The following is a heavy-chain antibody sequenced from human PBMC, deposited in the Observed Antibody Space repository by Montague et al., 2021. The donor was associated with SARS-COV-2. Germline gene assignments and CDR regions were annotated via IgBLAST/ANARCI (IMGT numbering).Heavy chain of an antibody. Sequence: TLSLTCAVSGGSVSSGDFFWTWVRQPPGRGLEWIGSISHSGGSXYXXXXKXRIALSLDTSANHFSLRLNSVTAADSATYYCARLTVIVDTSGGTLHWFYPWGQGALVTVSS. CDR2: ISHSGGS. D-gene: IGHD2-21*02. V-gene: IGHV4-30-2*05. J-gene: IGHJ5*02. CDR3: ARLTVIVDTSGGTLHWFYP. CDR1: GGSVSSGDFF.